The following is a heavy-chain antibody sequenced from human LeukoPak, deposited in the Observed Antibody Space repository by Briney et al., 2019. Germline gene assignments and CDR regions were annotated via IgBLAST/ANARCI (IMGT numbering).Heavy chain of an antibody. Sequence: GGSLRLSCAASGFTFSTYAMNWVRQAPGKGLEWVSAVSGSGGSTYYADSVKGRFTISRDNSKNTLYLQMNSLRAEDTAVYYCARDRPQLGLDYWGQGTLVTVSS. CDR1: GFTFSTYA. J-gene: IGHJ4*02. CDR2: VSGSGGST. V-gene: IGHV3-23*01. CDR3: ARDRPQLGLDY. D-gene: IGHD1-1*01.